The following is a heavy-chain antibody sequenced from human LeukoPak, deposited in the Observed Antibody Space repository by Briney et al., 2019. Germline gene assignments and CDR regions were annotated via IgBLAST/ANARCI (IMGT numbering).Heavy chain of an antibody. CDR1: GGSISSGDYY. J-gene: IGHJ5*01. V-gene: IGHV4-30-4*01. CDR2: IYYSGST. D-gene: IGHD2-15*01. CDR3: ARGSRGMTVVVGWFES. Sequence: SQTLSLTCTVSGGSISSGDYYWSWIRQPPGKGLEWIGYIYYSGSTYYSPSYKSRATISVDTSTNQFSLKLRSVTAADTAVYYCARGSRGMTVVVGWFESWGQGILVTVSS.